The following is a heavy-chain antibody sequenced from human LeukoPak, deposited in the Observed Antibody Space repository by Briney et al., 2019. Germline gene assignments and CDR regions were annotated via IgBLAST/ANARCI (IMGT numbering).Heavy chain of an antibody. CDR1: GFTFSSYA. D-gene: IGHD3-3*01. CDR2: ISSNGGST. Sequence: PGGSLRLSCAASGFTFSSYAMHWVGQAPGKRLEYVSAISSNGGSTYYANSVKGRFTISRDNSKNTLYLQMGSLRAEDMAVYYCARVSIFGYFDYWGQGTPVTVSS. V-gene: IGHV3-64*01. CDR3: ARVSIFGYFDY. J-gene: IGHJ4*02.